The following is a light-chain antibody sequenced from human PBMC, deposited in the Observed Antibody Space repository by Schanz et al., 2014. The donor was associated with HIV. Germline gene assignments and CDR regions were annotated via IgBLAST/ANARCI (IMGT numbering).Light chain of an antibody. CDR1: QSISRY. CDR3: QQSHSIPLT. Sequence: DIQMTQSPSSLSASVGDRVTITCRASQSISRYLCCYQQKPGKAPKVLIYATSSLQTGVPSRFSGSGSGTDFTLTISSLQPEDFATYYCQQSHSIPLTFGGGTKVEIK. V-gene: IGKV1-39*01. CDR2: ATS. J-gene: IGKJ4*01.